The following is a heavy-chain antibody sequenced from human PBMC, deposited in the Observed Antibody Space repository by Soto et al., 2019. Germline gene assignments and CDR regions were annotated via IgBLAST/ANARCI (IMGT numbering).Heavy chain of an antibody. V-gene: IGHV3-23*01. Sequence: PGGSLRLSCAASGFTFSSFAMTWVRQAPGKGLEWVSTISGGGGDTSYAEFVKGRFPISRDNSKNTLYLQMNSLKAEDTAVYYCAKANKFQLLSDFDYWGQGTLVTVYS. CDR3: AKANKFQLLSDFDY. J-gene: IGHJ4*02. CDR2: ISGGGGDT. D-gene: IGHD2-2*01. CDR1: GFTFSSFA.